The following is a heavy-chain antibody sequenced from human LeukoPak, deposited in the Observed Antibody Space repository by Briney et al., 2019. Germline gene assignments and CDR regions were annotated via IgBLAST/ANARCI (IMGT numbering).Heavy chain of an antibody. CDR1: GGSISNYY. CDR2: IYYSGST. CDR3: ARLQRTLDAFDI. Sequence: SETLSLTCTVSGGSISNYYWSWIRQPAGKGLEWIGYIYYSGSTNYNPSLKSRVTISVDTSKNQFSLKLSSVTAADTAVYYCARLQRTLDAFDIWGQGTMVTVSS. D-gene: IGHD1-14*01. V-gene: IGHV4-59*01. J-gene: IGHJ3*02.